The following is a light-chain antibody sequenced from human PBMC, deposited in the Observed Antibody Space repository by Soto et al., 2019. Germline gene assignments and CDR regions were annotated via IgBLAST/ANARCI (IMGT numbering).Light chain of an antibody. CDR1: QSLLNNRGYAY. CDR2: LGS. J-gene: IGKJ4*01. V-gene: IGKV2-28*01. Sequence: DIVMTQSPLSLPVVPGEPASISCRSSQSLLNNRGYAYLDWYVQKPGQSPPLLIYLGSNRASGVPDRFSVSVSGTDFTLKISRVESEDVGIYYCMQVLQFPMTFGGGTKVEI. CDR3: MQVLQFPMT.